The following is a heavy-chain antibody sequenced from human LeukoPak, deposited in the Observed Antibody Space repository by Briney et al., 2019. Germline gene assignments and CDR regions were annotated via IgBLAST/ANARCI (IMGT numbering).Heavy chain of an antibody. CDR3: ARTNRPKTYYYDIGDY. CDR2: INPSGGST. CDR1: GYTFTSYY. D-gene: IGHD3-22*01. J-gene: IGHJ4*02. V-gene: IGHV1-46*01. Sequence: ASVKVSCKASGYTFTSYYMHWVRQAPGQGLEWMGIINPSGGSTSYAQKFQGRVTMTRDTSTSTVYMELSSLRSEDTAVYSCARTNRPKTYYYDIGDYWGQGTLVTVSS.